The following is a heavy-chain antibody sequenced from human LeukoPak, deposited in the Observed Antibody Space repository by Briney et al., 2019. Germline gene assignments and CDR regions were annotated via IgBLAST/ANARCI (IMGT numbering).Heavy chain of an antibody. CDR3: ARSSGQSPPSDY. J-gene: IGHJ4*02. V-gene: IGHV3-30-3*01. CDR1: GFTFSSYA. D-gene: IGHD3-22*01. CDR2: ISYDGSNK. Sequence: GRSLRLSCAASGFTFSSYAMHWVRQAPGKGLEWVAVISYDGSNKYYADSVKGRFTISRDNSKNTLYLQMNSLRAEDTAVYYCARSSGQSPPSDYWGQGTLVTVSS.